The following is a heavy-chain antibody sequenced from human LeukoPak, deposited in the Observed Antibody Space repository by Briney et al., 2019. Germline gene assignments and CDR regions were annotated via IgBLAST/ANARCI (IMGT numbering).Heavy chain of an antibody. CDR1: GFTFSDHA. V-gene: IGHV3-23*01. Sequence: GGSLRLSCAASGFTFSDHAMTWVRQTLAKGLESVSSTSAGGDITHYAESVKGRFTISRDNSKSTLYLQMNSLRAEDTAIYFCAYLDSSGFYYGRLRYWGQGTPVTVSS. D-gene: IGHD3-22*01. CDR3: AYLDSSGFYYGRLRY. J-gene: IGHJ4*02. CDR2: TSAGGDIT.